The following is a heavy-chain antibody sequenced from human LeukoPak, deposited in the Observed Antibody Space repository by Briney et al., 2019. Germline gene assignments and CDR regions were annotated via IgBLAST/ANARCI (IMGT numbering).Heavy chain of an antibody. CDR1: GFIFSSYS. Sequence: PGGSLRLSCAASGFIFSSYSMNWVRQAPGKGLEWVSYISSSSSTIYYADSVKGRFTISRDNAKNSLYLQMNSLRAEDTAVYYCVRGPLTRSYSDLFDYWGQGTLVTVSS. D-gene: IGHD1-26*01. V-gene: IGHV3-48*01. J-gene: IGHJ4*02. CDR3: VRGPLTRSYSDLFDY. CDR2: ISSSSSTI.